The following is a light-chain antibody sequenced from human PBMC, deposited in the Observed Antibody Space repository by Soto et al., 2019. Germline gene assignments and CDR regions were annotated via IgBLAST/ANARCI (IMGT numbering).Light chain of an antibody. CDR2: EVS. J-gene: IGLJ2*01. CDR1: SGDVGGYNY. CDR3: SSYAGSDNYVV. Sequence: QSALTQPPSASGSPGQSVTISCTGTSGDVGGYNYVSWYQQHPGKGPKLMIYEVSKRPSGVPDRFSGSKSGNTASLPVSGLQAEDEADYYCSSYAGSDNYVVFGGGTKVTVL. V-gene: IGLV2-8*01.